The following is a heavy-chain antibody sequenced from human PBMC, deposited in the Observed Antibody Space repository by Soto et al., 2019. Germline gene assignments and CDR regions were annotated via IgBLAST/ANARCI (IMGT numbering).Heavy chain of an antibody. D-gene: IGHD6-13*01. V-gene: IGHV4-34*01. CDR3: ARFEAGIAAAGTNDY. CDR1: GGSFSGYY. CDR2: INHSGST. J-gene: IGHJ4*02. Sequence: SETLSLTCAVYGGSFSGYYWSWIRQPPGKGLEWIGEINHSGSTNYNPSLKSRVTISVDTSKNQFSLKLSSVTAADTAVYYCARFEAGIAAAGTNDYWGQGTLVTVSS.